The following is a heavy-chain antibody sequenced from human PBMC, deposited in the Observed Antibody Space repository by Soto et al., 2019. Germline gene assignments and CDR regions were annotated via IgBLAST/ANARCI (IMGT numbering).Heavy chain of an antibody. J-gene: IGHJ4*02. CDR2: IYYSGST. CDR3: ARDRSNWAFDY. CDR1: GGSISSSGYY. D-gene: IGHD7-27*01. V-gene: IGHV4-31*03. Sequence: QVQLQESGPGLVKPSQTLSLTCTVSGGSISSSGYYWSWIRQLPGKGLEWIGYIYYSGSTYYNPSLKSRVTISVDTSKNQFSLKLSSVTAADTAVYYCARDRSNWAFDYWGQGTLVTVSS.